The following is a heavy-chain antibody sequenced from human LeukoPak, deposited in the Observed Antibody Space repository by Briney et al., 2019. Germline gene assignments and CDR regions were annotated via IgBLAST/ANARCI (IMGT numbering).Heavy chain of an antibody. CDR3: ARDYYDSSGYYYSVSYFDY. CDR2: IYYSGST. D-gene: IGHD3-22*01. CDR1: GGSISSYY. J-gene: IGHJ4*02. V-gene: IGHV4-59*01. Sequence: SETLSLTCTVSGGSISSYYWSWIRQPPGKGLEWIGYIYYSGSTNYNPSLKSRVTISVDTSKNQFSLKLSSVTAADTAVYYCARDYYDSSGYYYSVSYFDYWGQGTLVTVSS.